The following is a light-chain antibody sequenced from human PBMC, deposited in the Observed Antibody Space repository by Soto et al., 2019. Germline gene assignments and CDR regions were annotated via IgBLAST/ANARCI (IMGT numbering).Light chain of an antibody. CDR2: DVN. V-gene: IGLV2-11*01. CDR3: CSYAGSLTVI. CDR1: SSDIGGYEY. Sequence: QSVLTQPRSVSGSPGQSVTMSCTGTSSDIGGYEYVSWYQHHPGKAPKLIIYDVNRRPSGVPDRFSGFKSGNTASLTISGLQAEDEAHYHCCSYAGSLTVIFGGGTKVTVL. J-gene: IGLJ2*01.